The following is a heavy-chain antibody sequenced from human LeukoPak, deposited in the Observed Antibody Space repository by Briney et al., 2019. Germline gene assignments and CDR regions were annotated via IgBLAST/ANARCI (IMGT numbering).Heavy chain of an antibody. Sequence: ASVKVSFKASGYSFTLYGLSWVRQPPGQGLEWMGWISTYNGNTKYPKKFQGRVTMTTDTSTSTAYMELMTLRSDDTAIYHCARVGGGNAFDIWGQGTMVTVSS. CDR2: ISTYNGNT. CDR1: GYSFTLYG. D-gene: IGHD1-26*01. J-gene: IGHJ3*02. V-gene: IGHV1-18*01. CDR3: ARVGGGNAFDI.